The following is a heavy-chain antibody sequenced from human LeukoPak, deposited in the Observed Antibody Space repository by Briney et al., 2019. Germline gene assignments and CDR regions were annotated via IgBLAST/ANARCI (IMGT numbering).Heavy chain of an antibody. Sequence: SETLSLTCTVSGDSISSYFWSWIRQPPGKGLEWIGYIYYSGSTNYNPSLKSRVTMSIDTSKSQFSLKLSSVTAADTAVYYCARDGGYGGNSGPFDYWGQGTLVTVSS. CDR2: IYYSGST. J-gene: IGHJ4*02. V-gene: IGHV4-59*01. D-gene: IGHD4-23*01. CDR3: ARDGGYGGNSGPFDY. CDR1: GDSISSYF.